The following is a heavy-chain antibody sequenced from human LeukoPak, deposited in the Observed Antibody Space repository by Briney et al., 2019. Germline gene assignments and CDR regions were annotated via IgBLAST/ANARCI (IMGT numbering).Heavy chain of an antibody. CDR2: IWYDGSKQ. V-gene: IGHV3-33*01. CDR3: ARLIGWSRFDP. CDR1: GFTFSRHG. J-gene: IGHJ5*02. Sequence: GGSLRLSCAASGFTFSRHGMHWLRQAPGKGLEWVALIWYDGSKQYYADSVKGRFTISRDNSKNTLHLQMNSLRAEDTALFYCARLIGWSRFDPWGQGALVTVSS. D-gene: IGHD6-19*01.